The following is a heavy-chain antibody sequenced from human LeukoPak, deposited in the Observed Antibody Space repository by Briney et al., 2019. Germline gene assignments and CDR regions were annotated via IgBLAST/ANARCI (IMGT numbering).Heavy chain of an antibody. J-gene: IGHJ4*02. CDR2: ISSNGGST. CDR3: AKRDF. V-gene: IGHV3-64*01. Sequence: PGGSLRLSCAASGFTFSSYAMHWVRQAPGKGLEYVSAISSNGGSTYYANSVKGRFTISRDNSKNTLFLQMNSLRADDTAIYYCAKRDFWGQGTLVTVSS. CDR1: GFTFSSYA.